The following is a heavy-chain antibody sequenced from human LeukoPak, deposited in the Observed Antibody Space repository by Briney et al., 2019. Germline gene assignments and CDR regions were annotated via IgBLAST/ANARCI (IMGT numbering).Heavy chain of an antibody. CDR3: ARGMGIAAPGTRD. D-gene: IGHD6-13*01. Sequence: SETLSLTCAVYGESFSGYYWGWIRQPPGKGLEWIGSIYYSGSTYYNPSLKSRVTISVDTSKNQLSLKLSSVTAADTAVYYCARGMGIAAPGTRDWGQGTLVTVSS. V-gene: IGHV4-34*01. CDR1: GESFSGYY. CDR2: IYYSGST. J-gene: IGHJ4*02.